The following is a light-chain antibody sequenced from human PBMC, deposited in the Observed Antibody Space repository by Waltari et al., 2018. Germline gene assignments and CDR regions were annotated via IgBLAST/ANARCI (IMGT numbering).Light chain of an antibody. CDR1: ALPKQH. CDR3: QSADSSGINVV. J-gene: IGLJ2*01. CDR2: KDS. Sequence: SYELTQPPSVSVSPGQTARITCSGDALPKQHAYWYQQKPGQAPVLVIYKDSERPSGTPERFSGSSAGTIVTLTISGALAEDEADYYCQSADSSGINVVFGGGTKLTVL. V-gene: IGLV3-25*03.